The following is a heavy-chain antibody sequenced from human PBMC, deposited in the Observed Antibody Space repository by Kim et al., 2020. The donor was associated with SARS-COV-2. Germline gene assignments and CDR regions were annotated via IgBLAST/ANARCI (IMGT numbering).Heavy chain of an antibody. V-gene: IGHV3-23*01. J-gene: IGHJ6*01. CDR1: GFTFSNYA. D-gene: IGHD2-8*01. Sequence: GGSLRLSCAASGFTFSNYAMNWVRQAPGKGLEWVSAISVGTGSTYYADSVKGRFTISRDNSKSTLSLQMSSLRAEDTAVYYCATAVSRTYYYGMDVWVQGTTVPVPS. CDR2: ISVGTGST. CDR3: ATAVSRTYYYGMDV.